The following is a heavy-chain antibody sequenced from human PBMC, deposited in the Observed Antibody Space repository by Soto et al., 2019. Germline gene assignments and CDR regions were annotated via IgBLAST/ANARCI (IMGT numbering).Heavy chain of an antibody. CDR2: ISAYNGNT. V-gene: IGHV1-18*01. Sequence: ASVKVSCKTSGYTFTSYGISWVRQAPGQGLEWMGWISAYNGNTNYAQKLQGRVTMTTDTSTSTAYMELRRLRSDDTAVYYCAREPAGAVAGTDHGMDVWGQGTTVTVSS. CDR1: GYTFTSYG. D-gene: IGHD6-19*01. J-gene: IGHJ6*02. CDR3: AREPAGAVAGTDHGMDV.